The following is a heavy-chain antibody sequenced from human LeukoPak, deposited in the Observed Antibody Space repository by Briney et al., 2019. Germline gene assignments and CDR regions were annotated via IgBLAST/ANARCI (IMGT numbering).Heavy chain of an antibody. J-gene: IGHJ4*02. D-gene: IGHD4-17*01. Sequence: SETLSLTCTVSGGSISSYYWSWIRQPPGKGLEWIGYIYYSGSTNYNPSLKSRVTISVDTSKNQFSLKLSSVTAADTAVYYCARHLDGDYFDYWGQGTLVTVSS. CDR2: IYYSGST. V-gene: IGHV4-59*08. CDR1: GGSISSYY. CDR3: ARHLDGDYFDY.